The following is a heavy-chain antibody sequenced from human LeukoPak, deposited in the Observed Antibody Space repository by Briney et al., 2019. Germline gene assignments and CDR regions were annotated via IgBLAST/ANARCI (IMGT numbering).Heavy chain of an antibody. J-gene: IGHJ5*02. CDR1: GDSISSSSSY. CDR2: IYYSGST. CDR3: ARSSVGYSSGWVPVWFDP. Sequence: PSETLSLTCTVSGDSISSSSSYWGWIRQPPGEGLEWIGSIYYSGSTYYNPSLKSRVTISVDTSKNQFSLKLSSVTAADTAVYYCARSSVGYSSGWVPVWFDPWGQGTLVTVSS. V-gene: IGHV4-39*07. D-gene: IGHD6-19*01.